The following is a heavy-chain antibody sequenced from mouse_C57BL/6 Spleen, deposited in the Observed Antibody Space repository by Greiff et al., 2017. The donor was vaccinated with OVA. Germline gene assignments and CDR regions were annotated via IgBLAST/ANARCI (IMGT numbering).Heavy chain of an antibody. Sequence: QVQLQQSGAELVKPGASVKLSCTASGYTFTESTIHWVKQRSGQGLEWIGWFYPGSGSIKYHEKFQDKATLTAATSSSTVYMALSRLADEDAAVYCCARRERRGAWFADWGQGTLVTVSA. CDR2: FYPGSGSI. J-gene: IGHJ3*01. CDR1: GYTFTEST. CDR3: ARRERRGAWFAD. V-gene: IGHV1-62-2*01.